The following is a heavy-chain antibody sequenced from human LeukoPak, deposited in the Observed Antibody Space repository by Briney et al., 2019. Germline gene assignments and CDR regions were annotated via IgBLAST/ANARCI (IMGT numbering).Heavy chain of an antibody. CDR3: ARLYGNFQNYYDY. Sequence: PSETLSLTCTVSGYSISNDYYWGWIRQSPGKGLEWIGSIYHSGSTYYNPSLRGRVTISVDTSKNHFSVKLTSVTTADTAVYYCARLYGNFQNYYDYWGQGTLVTVSS. D-gene: IGHD1-7*01. J-gene: IGHJ4*02. CDR2: IYHSGST. CDR1: GYSISNDYY. V-gene: IGHV4-38-2*02.